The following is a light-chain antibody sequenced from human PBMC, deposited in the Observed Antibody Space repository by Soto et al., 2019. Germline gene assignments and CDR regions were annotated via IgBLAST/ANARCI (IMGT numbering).Light chain of an antibody. Sequence: QSALTQPRSVSGSPGQSVAISCTGTNTDVGVYNYVSWYQQHPGKAPKLMIYDVRERPSGVPDRFSGSKSGNTASLTISGLQAEDEADYYCCLYSCSYTLIFGGGTKLTVL. CDR1: NTDVGVYNY. CDR3: CLYSCSYTLI. V-gene: IGLV2-11*01. CDR2: DVR. J-gene: IGLJ2*01.